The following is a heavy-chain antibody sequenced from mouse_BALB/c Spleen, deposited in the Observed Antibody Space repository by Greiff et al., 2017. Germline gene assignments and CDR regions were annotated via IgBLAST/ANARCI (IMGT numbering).Heavy chain of an antibody. CDR1: GFSLTSYD. CDR2: IWTGGGT. D-gene: IGHD1-1*01. J-gene: IGHJ1*01. CDR3: VRGSYGSSWYFDV. V-gene: IGHV2-9-2*01. Sequence: VQLVESGPGLVAPSQSLSITCTVSGFSLTSYDISWIRQPPGKGLEWLGVIWTGGGTNYNSAFMSRLSISKDNSKSQVFLKMNSLQTDDTAIYYCVRGSYGSSWYFDVWGAGTTVTVSS.